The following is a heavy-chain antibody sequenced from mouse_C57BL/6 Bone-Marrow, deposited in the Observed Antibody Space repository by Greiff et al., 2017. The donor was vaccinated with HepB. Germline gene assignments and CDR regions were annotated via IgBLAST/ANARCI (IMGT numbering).Heavy chain of an antibody. CDR3: ARENDGNDY. Sequence: VQLQQSGAELVRPGTSVKVSCKASGYAFTNYLIEWVKQRPGQGLEWIGVINPGSGGTNYNEKFKGKATLTADKSSSTAYMQLSSLTSEDSAVYFCARENDGNDYWGQGTTLTVSS. CDR2: INPGSGGT. D-gene: IGHD2-3*01. CDR1: GYAFTNYL. J-gene: IGHJ2*01. V-gene: IGHV1-54*01.